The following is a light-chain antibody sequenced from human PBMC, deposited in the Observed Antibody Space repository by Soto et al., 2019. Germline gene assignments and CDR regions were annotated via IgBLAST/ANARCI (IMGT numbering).Light chain of an antibody. CDR1: SSDVGGYNY. Sequence: QSVLTQPASVSGSPGQSITSSGTGYSSDVGGYNYVSWYQQHPDKAPILMIYEVSNRPSGVSNRFSGAKSGNTASLTISGLQGEDEADYYCSSYTTANTYVFGTGTKLPVL. J-gene: IGLJ1*01. V-gene: IGLV2-14*01. CDR3: SSYTTANTYV. CDR2: EVS.